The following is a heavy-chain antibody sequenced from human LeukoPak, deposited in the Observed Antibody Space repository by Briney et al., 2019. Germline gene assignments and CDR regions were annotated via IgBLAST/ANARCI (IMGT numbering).Heavy chain of an antibody. CDR2: IIPILGIA. J-gene: IGHJ6*02. CDR1: GGTFSSYA. CDR3: ARYCSSTSCYTLLNGGNPWDYYYGMDV. Sequence: SVKVSCKASGGTFSSYAISWVRRAPGQGLEWMGRIIPILGIANYAQKFQGRVTITADKSTSTAYMELSSLRPEDTAVYYCARYCSSTSCYTLLNGGNPWDYYYGMDVWGQGTTVTVSS. V-gene: IGHV1-69*04. D-gene: IGHD2-2*02.